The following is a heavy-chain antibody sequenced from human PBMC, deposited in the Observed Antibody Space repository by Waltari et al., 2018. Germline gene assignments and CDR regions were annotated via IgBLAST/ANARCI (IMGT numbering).Heavy chain of an antibody. V-gene: IGHV4-59*08. J-gene: IGHJ4*02. Sequence: QVQLQESGPGLVKPSETLSLTCTVSGGSISSYYWSWLRQPPGKGLEWIGYIYYSGSTNYNPSLKSRVTISVDTSKNQFSLKLSSVTAADTAVYYCARQGYSYGYSYFDYWGQGTLVTVSS. CDR3: ARQGYSYGYSYFDY. CDR2: IYYSGST. CDR1: GGSISSYY. D-gene: IGHD5-18*01.